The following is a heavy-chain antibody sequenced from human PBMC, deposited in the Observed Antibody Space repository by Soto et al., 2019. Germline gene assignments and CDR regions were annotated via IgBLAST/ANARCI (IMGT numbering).Heavy chain of an antibody. D-gene: IGHD2-2*01. CDR3: ARSPIVVVPAATTSAYYYYYYMDV. CDR2: ISVYNGNT. CDR1: GYTFTSYG. J-gene: IGHJ6*03. Sequence: QVQLVQSGAEVKKPGASVKVSCKASGYTFTSYGISWVRQAPGQGLEWMGWISVYNGNTNYAQKLQGRVTMTTDTSTSTAYMELRSLRADDTAVYYCARSPIVVVPAATTSAYYYYYYMDVWGKGTTVTVSS. V-gene: IGHV1-18*01.